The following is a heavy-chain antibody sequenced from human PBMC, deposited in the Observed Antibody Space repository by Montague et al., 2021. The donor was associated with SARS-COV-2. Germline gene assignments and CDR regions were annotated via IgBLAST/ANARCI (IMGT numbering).Heavy chain of an antibody. Sequence: SETLSLTCTVSGGSISSSSYYWGWIRQPPGKGLEWIGSIYYSGSTYYNPSLKSRVTISVDTSKNQFSLKLGSVTAADTAVYYCARQGNSSGWFKPDAFDIWGRGTMVTVSS. CDR2: IYYSGST. V-gene: IGHV4-39*01. J-gene: IGHJ3*02. CDR1: GGSISSSSYY. CDR3: ARQGNSSGWFKPDAFDI. D-gene: IGHD6-19*01.